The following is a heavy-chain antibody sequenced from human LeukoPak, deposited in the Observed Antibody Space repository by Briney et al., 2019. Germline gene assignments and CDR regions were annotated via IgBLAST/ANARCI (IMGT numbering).Heavy chain of an antibody. CDR3: ARHVPSSGWQFDY. CDR2: IYYSGST. CDR1: GFTFSSYE. Sequence: PGGSLRLSCAASGFTFSSYEMNWVRQPPGKGLEWIGSIYYSGSTYYNPSLKSRVTISVDTSKNQFSLKLSSVTAADTAVYYCARHVPSSGWQFDYWGQGTLVTVSS. J-gene: IGHJ4*02. V-gene: IGHV4-39*01. D-gene: IGHD6-19*01.